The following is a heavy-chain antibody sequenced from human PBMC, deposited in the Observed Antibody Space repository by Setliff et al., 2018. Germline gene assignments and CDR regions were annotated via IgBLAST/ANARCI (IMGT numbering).Heavy chain of an antibody. V-gene: IGHV3-23*01. Sequence: PGGSLRLSCVASGFTLSTYAMSWVRQAPGKGLEWVSVISDSGGSTYYADSVKGRFTISRDNSKNTLYLQMNSLRAEDTAVYSCAKNGFGVVALGVNNWFDPWGQGTLVTVSS. CDR1: GFTLSTYA. CDR2: ISDSGGST. J-gene: IGHJ5*02. D-gene: IGHD3-10*01. CDR3: AKNGFGVVALGVNNWFDP.